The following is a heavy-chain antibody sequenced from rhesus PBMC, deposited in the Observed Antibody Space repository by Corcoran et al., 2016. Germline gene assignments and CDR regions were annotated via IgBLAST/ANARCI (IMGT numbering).Heavy chain of an antibody. V-gene: IGHV4-147*01. Sequence: QVQLQESGPGLVKPSETLSLTCAVSGGSISSHYWSWIRQPPGKGLEWIGRINGRSGSTSYHPSRATRVSVSTDTSKNQFSLKLSSVTAADTAVYDCARGGLYWGQGVLVTVSS. CDR3: ARGGLY. CDR1: GGSISSHY. J-gene: IGHJ4*01. D-gene: IGHD2-33*01. CDR2: INGRSGST.